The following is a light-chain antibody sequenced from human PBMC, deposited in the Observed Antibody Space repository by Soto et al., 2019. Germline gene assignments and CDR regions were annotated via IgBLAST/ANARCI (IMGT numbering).Light chain of an antibody. J-gene: IGKJ4*01. CDR3: QEYNDWRPIT. CDR1: LSISTK. Sequence: IVMTQSPATLSVSPGGRATLSCTSSLSISTKLAWYQQKPGQAPRLLIYGAPTRAPGIPVRFSGSGSGTEFTLTITSLQSEDFAVYYCQEYNDWRPITFGGGTKVDI. CDR2: GAP. V-gene: IGKV3-15*01.